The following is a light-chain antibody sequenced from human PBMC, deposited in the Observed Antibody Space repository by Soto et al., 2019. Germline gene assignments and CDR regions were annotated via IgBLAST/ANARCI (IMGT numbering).Light chain of an antibody. J-gene: IGLJ1*01. CDR3: NPHTRRTTLYL. CDR1: SSDVGGYNY. V-gene: IGLV2-14*01. CDR2: DVS. Sequence: QSVQTQPASVSGSPGQSITISCTGTSSDVGGYNYVSWYQQHPGKAPKLMIYDVSNRPSGGSNRFYGSKSGNTASLTISALQAEDFSYYYCNPHTRRTTLYLFGTGPNATVL.